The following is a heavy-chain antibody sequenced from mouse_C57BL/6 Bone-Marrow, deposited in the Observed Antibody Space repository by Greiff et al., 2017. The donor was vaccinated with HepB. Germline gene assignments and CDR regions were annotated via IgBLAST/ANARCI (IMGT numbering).Heavy chain of an antibody. J-gene: IGHJ1*03. Sequence: QVQLQQSGAELARPGASVKLSCKASGYTFTSYGISWVKQRTGQGLEWIGEIYPRSGNTYYNEKFKGKATLTADKSSSTAYMGLRSLTSEDSAVYFCARGGWLLRNFDVWGTGTTVTVSS. CDR3: ARGGWLLRNFDV. CDR1: GYTFTSYG. V-gene: IGHV1-81*01. CDR2: IYPRSGNT. D-gene: IGHD2-3*01.